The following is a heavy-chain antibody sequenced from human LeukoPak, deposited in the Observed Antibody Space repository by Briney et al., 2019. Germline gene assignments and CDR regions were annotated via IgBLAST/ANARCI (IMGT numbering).Heavy chain of an antibody. Sequence: ASVKVSCKASGYTFTSYGISWVRQAPGQGLEWMGWISAYNGNTNYAQKLQGRVTMTTDTSTSTAYMELRSLRSDDTAVYYCARVNAGYSYGFYYYYYMDVWGKGTTVTISS. CDR1: GYTFTSYG. CDR3: ARVNAGYSYGFYYYYYMDV. J-gene: IGHJ6*03. D-gene: IGHD5-18*01. V-gene: IGHV1-18*01. CDR2: ISAYNGNT.